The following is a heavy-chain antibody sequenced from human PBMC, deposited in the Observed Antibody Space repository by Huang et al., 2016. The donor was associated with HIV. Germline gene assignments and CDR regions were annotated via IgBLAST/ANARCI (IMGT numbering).Heavy chain of an antibody. CDR3: VHRLRYGKWYVDY. CDR2: IYWDTEE. CDR1: GFSLTSSGVA. Sequence: QITLKESGPTLVKPTQTLTLTCTFSGFSLTSSGVAVGWSRQPPGKALEWLALIYWDTEERFSPSLKTRLTITKDTPKNEVVLTMTNMDPVDTATYYCVHRLRYGKWYVDYWGQGVLVTVSS. D-gene: IGHD6-13*01. V-gene: IGHV2-5*02. J-gene: IGHJ4*02.